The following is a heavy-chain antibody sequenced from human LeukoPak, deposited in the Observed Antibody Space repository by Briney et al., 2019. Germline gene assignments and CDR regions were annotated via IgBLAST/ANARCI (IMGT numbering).Heavy chain of an antibody. CDR2: IYYSGST. D-gene: IGHD2-2*01. CDR1: GGSISSSSYY. V-gene: IGHV4-39*02. CDR3: ARDLYPDY. Sequence: SETLSLTCTVSGGSISSSSYYWGWIRQPPGKGLEWIGSIYYSGSTYYNPSLKSRVTISVDTSKNQFSLKLSSVTAADTAVYYCARDLYPDYWGQGTLVTVSS. J-gene: IGHJ4*02.